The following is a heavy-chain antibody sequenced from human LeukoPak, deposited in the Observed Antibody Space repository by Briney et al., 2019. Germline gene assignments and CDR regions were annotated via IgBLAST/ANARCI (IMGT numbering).Heavy chain of an antibody. V-gene: IGHV1-69*13. Sequence: ASVKVSCKASGGTFSSYAISWVRQAPGQGLEWMGGIIPIFGTANYAQKFQGRVTITADESTSTAYMELSSLRSEDTAVYYCASGLLTGYYRYFAYGGQGTLVTVS. CDR2: IIPIFGTA. D-gene: IGHD3-9*01. J-gene: IGHJ4*02. CDR1: GGTFSSYA. CDR3: ASGLLTGYYRYFAY.